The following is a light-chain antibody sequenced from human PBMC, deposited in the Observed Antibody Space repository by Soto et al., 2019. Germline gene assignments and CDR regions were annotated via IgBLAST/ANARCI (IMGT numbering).Light chain of an antibody. V-gene: IGKV3-15*01. Sequence: IVMTQSPATLSVSPGERVTLSCRASQNIRRSLAWYQQKPGQAPRILMYGASTRATGIPARFSGSGSGTEFTLTISSLQPDDFATYYCQQYNSYSFGQGTKVDIK. CDR3: QQYNSYS. CDR2: GAS. J-gene: IGKJ1*01. CDR1: QNIRRS.